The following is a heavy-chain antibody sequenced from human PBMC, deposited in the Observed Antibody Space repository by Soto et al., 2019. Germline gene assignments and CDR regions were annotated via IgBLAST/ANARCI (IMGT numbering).Heavy chain of an antibody. CDR2: ISSGSSTI. D-gene: IGHD2-2*01. Sequence: EVQLVESGGGLVQPGGSLRLSCAASGFTFSSYSMNWVRQAPGKGLEWVSYISSGSSTIYYADSVKGRFTISRDTAKNSLYLQMNSMRAEDTAVYYCARGVGYCSGTRCYYYCWGQGTLVTVSS. V-gene: IGHV3-48*01. CDR3: ARGVGYCSGTRCYYYC. CDR1: GFTFSSYS. J-gene: IGHJ4*02.